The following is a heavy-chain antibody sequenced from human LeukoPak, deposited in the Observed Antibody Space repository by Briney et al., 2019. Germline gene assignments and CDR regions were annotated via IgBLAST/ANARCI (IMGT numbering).Heavy chain of an antibody. CDR3: AGGGYDYDKRPFDY. CDR2: IFYSGST. D-gene: IGHD3-22*01. Sequence: PSETLSLTCTVSGGSISSGDYYWSWIRQPPGKGLEWIGYIFYSGSTYYNPSLKSRVTISVDTSKNQFSLKLTSVTAADTAVYYCAGGGYDYDKRPFDYWGQGTLVTVSS. V-gene: IGHV4-30-4*01. CDR1: GGSISSGDYY. J-gene: IGHJ4*02.